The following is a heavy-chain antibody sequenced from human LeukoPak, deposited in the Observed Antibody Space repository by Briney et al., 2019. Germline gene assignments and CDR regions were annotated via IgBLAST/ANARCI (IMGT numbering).Heavy chain of an antibody. Sequence: ASVTVSCKASGYTFTSYGISWVRQAPGQGLEWMGWISAYNGNTNYAQKLQGRVTMTTDTSTSTAYMELRSLRSDDTAVYYCARDPAVEGYFDYWGQGTLVTVSS. D-gene: IGHD6-19*01. CDR3: ARDPAVEGYFDY. CDR1: GYTFTSYG. J-gene: IGHJ4*02. CDR2: ISAYNGNT. V-gene: IGHV1-18*01.